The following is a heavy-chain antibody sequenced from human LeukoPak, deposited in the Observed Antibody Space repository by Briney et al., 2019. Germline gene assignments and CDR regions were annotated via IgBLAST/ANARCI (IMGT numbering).Heavy chain of an antibody. CDR3: AKGRGSFLEWLFGDY. CDR1: GFTFSSYA. D-gene: IGHD3-3*02. V-gene: IGHV3-23*01. CDR2: ISGSGGST. J-gene: IGHJ4*02. Sequence: GGSLKLSCAASGFTFSSYAMSWVRQAPGKGLEWVSAISGSGGSTYYADSVKGRFTISRDNSKNTLYLQMNSLRAEDTAVYYCAKGRGSFLEWLFGDYWGQGTLVTVSS.